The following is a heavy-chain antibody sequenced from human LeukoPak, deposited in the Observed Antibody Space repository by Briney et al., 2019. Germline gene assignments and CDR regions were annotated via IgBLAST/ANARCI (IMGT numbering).Heavy chain of an antibody. CDR1: GFTFSSYS. J-gene: IGHJ4*02. CDR3: ARDVYYDSSGYYSDY. V-gene: IGHV3-21*01. D-gene: IGHD3-22*01. CDR2: ISSSSSYI. Sequence: GGSLRLSRAASGFTFSSYSMNWVRQAPGKGLEWVSSISSSSSYIYYADSVKGRFTISRDNAKNSLYLQMNSLRAEDTAVYYCARDVYYDSSGYYSDYWGQGTLVTVSS.